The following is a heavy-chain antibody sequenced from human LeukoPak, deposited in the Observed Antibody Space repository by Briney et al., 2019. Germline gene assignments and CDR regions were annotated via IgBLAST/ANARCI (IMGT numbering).Heavy chain of an antibody. Sequence: PSETLSLTCTVSGGSISSSSYYWGWIRQPPGKGLEWIGSIYYSGSTYYNPSLKSRVTISVDTPKNQFSLKLSSVTAADTAVYYCARHDSGYSPQGHYYYYMDVWGKGTTVTISS. J-gene: IGHJ6*03. CDR1: GGSISSSSYY. D-gene: IGHD5-24*01. CDR3: ARHDSGYSPQGHYYYYMDV. CDR2: IYYSGST. V-gene: IGHV4-39*01.